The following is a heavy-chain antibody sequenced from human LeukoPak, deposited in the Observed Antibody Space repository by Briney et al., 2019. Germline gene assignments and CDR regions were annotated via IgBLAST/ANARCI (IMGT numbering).Heavy chain of an antibody. D-gene: IGHD2-2*01. Sequence: GASVTVSCKASGYTFTIYDINWLRQASGQGLEWMGWMIPNSGNTGYAQRFQGSFTMTWDTSISTAYMELSSLRSEDTGVYYCAREYRHQPDLGQGALVTVSS. CDR3: AREYRHQPD. CDR2: MIPNSGNT. J-gene: IGHJ4*02. V-gene: IGHV1-8*01. CDR1: GYTFTIYD.